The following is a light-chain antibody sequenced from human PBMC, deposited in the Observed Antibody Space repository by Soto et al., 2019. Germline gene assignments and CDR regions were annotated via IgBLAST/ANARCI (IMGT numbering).Light chain of an antibody. J-gene: IGKJ5*01. Sequence: EVVLTQSPATLSVSPGGRATLSCRASQTISNNLAWYQQKPGQAPRLLIYGASNRATGIPDRFSGSGSGTDFTLTISSLEPEDFAVYYCQQRSNWPPAFGQGTRLEIK. V-gene: IGKV3-11*01. CDR1: QTISNN. CDR3: QQRSNWPPA. CDR2: GAS.